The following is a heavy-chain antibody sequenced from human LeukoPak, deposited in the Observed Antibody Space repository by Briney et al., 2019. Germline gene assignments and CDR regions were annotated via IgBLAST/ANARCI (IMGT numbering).Heavy chain of an antibody. CDR2: INKRSDSV. CDR1: GFTFNIYN. Sequence: GGSLRLSCAASGFTFNIYNMNWVRQTPGKGLELVSFINKRSDSVYYADSVKGRFTISRDNAKNSLYLQMNSLRAEDTAVYYCAKDVQGVTIFGVATIWGQGTLVTASS. J-gene: IGHJ4*02. CDR3: AKDVQGVTIFGVATI. V-gene: IGHV3-21*04. D-gene: IGHD3-3*01.